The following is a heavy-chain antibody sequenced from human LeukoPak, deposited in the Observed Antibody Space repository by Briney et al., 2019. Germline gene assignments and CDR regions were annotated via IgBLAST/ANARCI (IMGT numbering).Heavy chain of an antibody. CDR1: GYSFTSYW. V-gene: IGHV5-51*01. CDR3: ARLLTSGYCSGGSCKSHFDY. J-gene: IGHJ4*02. D-gene: IGHD2-15*01. Sequence: GESLKISCKGSGYSFTSYWIGWVRQMPGKGLEWMGIIYPGDSVTRYSPSFQGQVTISADKSISTAYLQWSSLKASETAMYYCARLLTSGYCSGGSCKSHFDYWGQGTLVTVSS. CDR2: IYPGDSVT.